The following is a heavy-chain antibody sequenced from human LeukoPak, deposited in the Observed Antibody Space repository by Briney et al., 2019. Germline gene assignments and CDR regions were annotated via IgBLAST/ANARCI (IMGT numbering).Heavy chain of an antibody. D-gene: IGHD3-10*01. CDR3: ARDLGSGSYPFDY. CDR2: ISGSGSSI. CDR1: GFSFSSNS. V-gene: IGHV3-48*02. Sequence: GGSLRLSCGASGFSFSSNSMNWVRQAPGKGLEWVSYISGSGSSIYYADSVKGRFTISRDNARNSLYLQMNSLRDEDTAVYYCARDLGSGSYPFDYWGQGTLGTVSS. J-gene: IGHJ4*02.